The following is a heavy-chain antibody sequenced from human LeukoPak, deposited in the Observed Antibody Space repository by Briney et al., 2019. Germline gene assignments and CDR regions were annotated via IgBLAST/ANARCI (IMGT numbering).Heavy chain of an antibody. CDR3: AKDRAFGYGSGYNWFDP. D-gene: IGHD3-10*01. CDR1: GFTFSNYA. V-gene: IGHV3-30*04. Sequence: QPGRSLRLSCAASGFTFSNYAMHWVRQAPGKGLEWVGVIFFDGSMQYYAESVKGRFTISRDNSKNTLYLQMNSLRSEDMAVYYCAKDRAFGYGSGYNWFDPWGQGTLVTVSS. CDR2: IFFDGSMQ. J-gene: IGHJ5*02.